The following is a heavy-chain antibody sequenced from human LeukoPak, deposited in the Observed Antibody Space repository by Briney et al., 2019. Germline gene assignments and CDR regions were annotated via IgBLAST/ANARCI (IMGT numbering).Heavy chain of an antibody. CDR1: GFTFSSDA. J-gene: IGHJ4*02. Sequence: GGSLRLSCAASGFTFSSDAMSWVRQAPGKGLEWVSGISGSGGSTYYADSVKGRLTISRDNFKNTLYLQMNSLRAEDTAVYYCAKSPYGAGDIFDFWGQGTLVTVSS. V-gene: IGHV3-23*01. D-gene: IGHD2-15*01. CDR3: AKSPYGAGDIFDF. CDR2: ISGSGGST.